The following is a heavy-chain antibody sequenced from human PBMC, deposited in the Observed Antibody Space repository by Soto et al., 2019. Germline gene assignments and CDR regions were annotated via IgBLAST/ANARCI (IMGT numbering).Heavy chain of an antibody. D-gene: IGHD3-10*01. CDR3: ARDSGPPRHDAFDI. Sequence: SQTLSLTFAISGDSVSSHSAASNWIRQSPSRALEWLGRTYYRSKWYNDYAVSVKSRITINPDTSKNQFSLQLNSVTPEDTAVYYCARDSGPPRHDAFDICGQGTRVTVSS. V-gene: IGHV6-1*01. CDR1: GDSVSSHSAA. CDR2: TYYRSKWYN. J-gene: IGHJ3*02.